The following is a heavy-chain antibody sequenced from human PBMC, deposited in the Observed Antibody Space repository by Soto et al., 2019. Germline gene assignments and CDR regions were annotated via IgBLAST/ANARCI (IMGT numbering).Heavy chain of an antibody. CDR3: ARDQNVAVAWVDY. CDR1: GYTFTSYS. V-gene: IGHV1-18*01. J-gene: IGHJ4*02. D-gene: IGHD2-15*01. CDR2: INTYNGNT. Sequence: ASVKVSCKASGYTFTSYSITWVRQAPGQGLEWMGWINTYNGNTNYAQNLQGRVTMTTDTSTSTAYMELRSLRSDDTVIYYCARDQNVAVAWVDYWGQGTPVTVS.